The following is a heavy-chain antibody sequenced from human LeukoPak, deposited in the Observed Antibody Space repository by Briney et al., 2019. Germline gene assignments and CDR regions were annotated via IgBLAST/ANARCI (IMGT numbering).Heavy chain of an antibody. CDR1: GFAFTTYA. Sequence: GGSLRLSCAASGFAFTTYAMHWVRQAPDKGLEWVAFISYDISYKEYRGSVKGRFTISRDDSKNTVHLQMNSLRREDTAVYYCAREKIFGQAYFDNWGQGTLVTVSS. CDR3: AREKIFGQAYFDN. V-gene: IGHV3-30*10. J-gene: IGHJ4*02. CDR2: ISYDISYK. D-gene: IGHD3-10*01.